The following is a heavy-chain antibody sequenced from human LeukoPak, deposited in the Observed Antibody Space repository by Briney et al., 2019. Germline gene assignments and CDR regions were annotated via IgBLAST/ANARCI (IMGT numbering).Heavy chain of an antibody. J-gene: IGHJ4*02. CDR3: AKDGRSWNFDY. V-gene: IGHV3-30*02. D-gene: IGHD6-6*01. Sequence: GGSLRLSCAASGFTFSSYSMIWVRQAPGKGLEWVAFIRDNGRDKYYADSVKGRFTISRDTSKNTLYLQMNSLRAEDTAVYYCAKDGRSWNFDYWGQGTLVTVSS. CDR1: GFTFSSYS. CDR2: IRDNGRDK.